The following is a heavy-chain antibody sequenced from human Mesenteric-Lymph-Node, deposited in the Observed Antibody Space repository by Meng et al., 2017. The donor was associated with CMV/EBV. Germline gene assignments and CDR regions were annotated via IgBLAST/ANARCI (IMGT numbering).Heavy chain of an antibody. CDR1: GYTFISTH. Sequence: ASVKVFCKASGYTFISTHIYWVRQAPGQGLEWMGWMNPNSGQTGYAQKFQGRVSMTRNTFINTVYMELTSLRSEDTAVYYCARGRRDSSSWLTLDYWGQGTLVTVSS. D-gene: IGHD6-13*01. J-gene: IGHJ4*02. V-gene: IGHV1-8*01. CDR3: ARGRRDSSSWLTLDY. CDR2: MNPNSGQT.